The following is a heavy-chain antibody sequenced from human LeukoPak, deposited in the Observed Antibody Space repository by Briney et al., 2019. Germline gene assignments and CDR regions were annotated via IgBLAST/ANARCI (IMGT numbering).Heavy chain of an antibody. D-gene: IGHD2-15*01. J-gene: IGHJ4*02. V-gene: IGHV3-53*01. CDR2: IYSGGNI. CDR3: ASRHCSGGGCYFAGADPFDY. Sequence: GGSLRLSCAASGFTVSSTYMSWVRQAPGKGLEWVSVIYSGGNIYYIDSVKGRFTISRDTSKNTLYPQMNSLRAEDTAVYYCASRHCSGGGCYFAGADPFDYWGQGTLVTVSS. CDR1: GFTVSSTY.